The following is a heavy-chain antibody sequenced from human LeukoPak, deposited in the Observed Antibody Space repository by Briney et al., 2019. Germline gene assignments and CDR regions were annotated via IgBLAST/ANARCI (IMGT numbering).Heavy chain of an antibody. V-gene: IGHV3-23*01. CDR3: ARSMVRGVIKGG. D-gene: IGHD3-10*01. CDR1: GFTFSSYA. CDR2: ISGSGGST. Sequence: GGSLRLSCAASGFTFSSYAMSWVRQAPGKGLEWVSAISGSGGSTYYADSVKGRFTISRDNSKNTLYLQMNSLRAEDTAVYYCARSMVRGVIKGGWGQGTLVIVSS. J-gene: IGHJ4*02.